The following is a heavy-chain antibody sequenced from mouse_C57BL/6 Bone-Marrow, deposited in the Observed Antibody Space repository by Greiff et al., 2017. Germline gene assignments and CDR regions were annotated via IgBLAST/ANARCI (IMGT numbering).Heavy chain of an antibody. CDR2: IDPANGNT. CDR3: THDSNYFAWFAY. V-gene: IGHV14-3*01. Sequence: EVQLQQSVAELVRPGASVKLSCTASGFNIKNTYMHWVKQRPEQGLEWIGRIDPANGNTKYAPKFQGKATITGDTSSNTAYLQLSSLTSEYTAIYYCTHDSNYFAWFAYWGQGTLVTVSA. CDR1: GFNIKNTY. D-gene: IGHD2-5*01. J-gene: IGHJ3*01.